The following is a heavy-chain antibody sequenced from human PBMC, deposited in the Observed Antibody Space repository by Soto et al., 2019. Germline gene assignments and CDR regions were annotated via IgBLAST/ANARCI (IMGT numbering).Heavy chain of an antibody. Sequence: NPSETLSLTCTVSGGSISSYYWSWIRQPAGKGLEWIGRIYTSGSTNYNPSLKSRVTMSVDTSKNQLSLKLSSVTAADTAVYYCARELAADGYYYGMDVWGQGTTVTVSS. D-gene: IGHD6-13*01. CDR3: ARELAADGYYYGMDV. V-gene: IGHV4-4*07. CDR2: IYTSGST. CDR1: GGSISSYY. J-gene: IGHJ6*02.